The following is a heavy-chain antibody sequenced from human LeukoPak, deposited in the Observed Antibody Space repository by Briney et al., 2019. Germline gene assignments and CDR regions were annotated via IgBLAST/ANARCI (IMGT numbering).Heavy chain of an antibody. J-gene: IGHJ4*02. V-gene: IGHV3-7*03. Sequence: GGSLRLSCAASGFSFSSYWMSWVRQAPGKGLEWVANIKQDGSEKYYVDSVKGRFTISRDNAKNSLYLQMDSLRAEDTAVYYCARVLHFWYFDYWGQETLVTVSS. CDR3: ARVLHFWYFDY. CDR1: GFSFSSYW. CDR2: IKQDGSEK. D-gene: IGHD3-16*01.